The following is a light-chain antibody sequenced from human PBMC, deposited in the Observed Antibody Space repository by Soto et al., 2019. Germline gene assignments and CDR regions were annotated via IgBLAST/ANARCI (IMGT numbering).Light chain of an antibody. V-gene: IGKV3-11*01. CDR1: QSVSSY. CDR2: DAS. J-gene: IGKJ1*01. CDR3: VQRSTWPWT. Sequence: EIVLTQSPATLSLSPGERATLSCRASQSVSSYLAWYQQKPGQALRLLIYDASNRATGIPARFSGSGSVTDFTLTISSLEPEDLAVYYCVQRSTWPWTIGQGSKVEIK.